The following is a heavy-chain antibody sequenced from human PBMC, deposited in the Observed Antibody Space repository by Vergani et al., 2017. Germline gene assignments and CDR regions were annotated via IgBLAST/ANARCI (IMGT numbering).Heavy chain of an antibody. CDR2: ISGSGGST. D-gene: IGHD3-22*01. Sequence: VQLVQSGAEVKKPGSSVKVSCKASGGTFSSYAMSWVRQAPGKGLEWVSAISGSGGSTYYADSVKGRFTISRDNSKNTLYLQMNSLRAEDTAVYYCANSRFMIVRKDAFDIWGQGTMVTVSS. J-gene: IGHJ3*02. V-gene: IGHV3-23*04. CDR1: GGTFSSYA. CDR3: ANSRFMIVRKDAFDI.